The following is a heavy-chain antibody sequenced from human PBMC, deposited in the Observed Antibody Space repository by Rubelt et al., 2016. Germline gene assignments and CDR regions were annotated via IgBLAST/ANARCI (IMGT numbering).Heavy chain of an antibody. CDR2: IRTYNGTT. J-gene: IGHJ5*02. CDR1: GYTFTTYG. V-gene: IGHV1-18*01. D-gene: IGHD2-2*01. CDR3: ARGYCSSANCLFNWFDP. Sequence: QVQLVQSGAEVKKPGASVKVSCKASGYTFTTYGISWLRQAPGQGLGWMGWIRTYNGTTNYAQKLQGRVTMTPDTSTSTAYMGLRSLRSDDTAMYFCARGYCSSANCLFNWFDPWGQGTLVTVSS.